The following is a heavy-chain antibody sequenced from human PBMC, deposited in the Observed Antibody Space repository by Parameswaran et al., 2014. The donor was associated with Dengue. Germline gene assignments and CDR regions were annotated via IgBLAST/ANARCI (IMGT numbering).Heavy chain of an antibody. CDR2: TYYRSKWYN. V-gene: IGHV6-1*01. D-gene: IGHD3-10*01. Sequence: SQTLSLTCAISGDSVSSNSAAWNWIRQSPSRGLEWLGRTYYRSKWYNDYAVSVKSRITINPDTSKNQFSLQLNSVTPEDTAVYYCARDFGAGYHLSYYFDYWGQGTLVTVSS. CDR1: GDSVSSNSAA. CDR3: ARDFGAGYHLSYYFDY. J-gene: IGHJ4*02.